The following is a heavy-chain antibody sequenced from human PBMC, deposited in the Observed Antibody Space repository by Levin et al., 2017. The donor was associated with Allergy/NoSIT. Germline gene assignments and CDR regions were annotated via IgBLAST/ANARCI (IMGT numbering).Heavy chain of an antibody. CDR3: AKVRDDSAYYVTIDY. CDR1: GFTFSRYG. D-gene: IGHD3-22*01. Sequence: GGSLRLSCAASGFTFSRYGMHWVRQAPGKGLEWVAVISYDGSKKYYGDSVRGRFTISRDDSKKTLYLQMNSLRAEDTAVYYCAKVRDDSAYYVTIDYGGQGTVVAVSS. J-gene: IGHJ4*02. V-gene: IGHV3-30*18. CDR2: ISYDGSKK.